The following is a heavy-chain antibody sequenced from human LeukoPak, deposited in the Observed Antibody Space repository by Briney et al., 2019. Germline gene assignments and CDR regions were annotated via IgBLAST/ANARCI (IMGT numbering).Heavy chain of an antibody. J-gene: IGHJ4*02. CDR2: IDPRDSYT. Sequence: GESLKISCKGSGYSFTSYWISWVRQMPGKGLEWMGRIDPRDSYTNYSPSFQGHVSISADKSNSTAYLQWSSLKASDTAMYYCARVPKSNYDSSGYSDYWGQGTLVTVSS. V-gene: IGHV5-10-1*01. CDR1: GYSFTSYW. CDR3: ARVPKSNYDSSGYSDY. D-gene: IGHD3-22*01.